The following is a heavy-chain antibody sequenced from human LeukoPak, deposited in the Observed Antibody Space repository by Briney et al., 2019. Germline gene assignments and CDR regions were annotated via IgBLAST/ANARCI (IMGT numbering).Heavy chain of an antibody. D-gene: IGHD3-22*01. CDR1: GYTFTSYA. CDR2: INAGNGNT. J-gene: IGHJ4*02. V-gene: IGHV1-3*01. Sequence: ASVKVSCKASGYTFTSYAMHWVRQAPGQRLAWMGWINAGNGNTKYSQKFQGRVTITRDTSASTAYMELSSLRSEDTAVYYCARGEGVVVILPDFDYWGQGTLVTVSS. CDR3: ARGEGVVVILPDFDY.